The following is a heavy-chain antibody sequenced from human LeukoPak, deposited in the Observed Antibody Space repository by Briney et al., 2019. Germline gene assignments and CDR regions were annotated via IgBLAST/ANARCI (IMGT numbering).Heavy chain of an antibody. CDR2: ISNNGGHT. CDR1: GFSFSICS. J-gene: IGHJ4*02. Sequence: GGSLRLSCSASGFSFSICSMHWVRQAPGKGLEYVSAISNNGGHTNYADSVKGRFTISRDNSKNTLFLQMNSLRAEDTAVYYCAREAVTRNYFDYWGQGTLVTVSS. D-gene: IGHD4-17*01. V-gene: IGHV3-64*04. CDR3: AREAVTRNYFDY.